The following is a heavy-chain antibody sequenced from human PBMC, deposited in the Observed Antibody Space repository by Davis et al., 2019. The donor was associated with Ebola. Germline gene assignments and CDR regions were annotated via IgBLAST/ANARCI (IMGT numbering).Heavy chain of an antibody. D-gene: IGHD2-8*01. CDR2: INPNSGGT. Sequence: ASVKVSCKASGYTFTGYYMHWVRQAPGQGLEWMGWINPNSGGTNYAQKFQGWVTMTRDTSISTAYMELSRLRSDDTAVYYCARRLGYCTNGVCAPGGWFDPWGQGTLVTVSS. CDR1: GYTFTGYY. V-gene: IGHV1-2*04. J-gene: IGHJ5*02. CDR3: ARRLGYCTNGVCAPGGWFDP.